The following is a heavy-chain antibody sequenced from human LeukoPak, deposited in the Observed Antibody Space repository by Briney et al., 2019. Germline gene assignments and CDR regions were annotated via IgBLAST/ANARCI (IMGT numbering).Heavy chain of an antibody. Sequence: ASVKVSCKASGYTFTGYYMHWVRQAPGQGLEWMGWINPNSGGTNYAQKFQSRVTMTRDTSISTAYMELSRLRSDDTAVYYCARVRLAVAGIRSGMDVWGQGTTVTVSS. CDR2: INPNSGGT. CDR1: GYTFTGYY. V-gene: IGHV1-2*02. J-gene: IGHJ6*02. CDR3: ARVRLAVAGIRSGMDV. D-gene: IGHD6-19*01.